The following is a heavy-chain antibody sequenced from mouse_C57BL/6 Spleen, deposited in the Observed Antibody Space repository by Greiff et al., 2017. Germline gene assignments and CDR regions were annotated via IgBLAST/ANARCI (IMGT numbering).Heavy chain of an antibody. CDR3: ARWVRGWFAD. CDR2: IYPGDGDT. J-gene: IGHJ3*01. D-gene: IGHD2-14*01. V-gene: IGHV1-80*01. CDR1: GYAFSSYW. Sequence: VQRVESGAELVKPGASVKISCKASGYAFSSYWMNWVKQRPGKGLEWIGQIYPGDGDTNYNGKFKGKATLTADKSSSTAYMQLSSLTSEDSAVYFCARWVRGWFADWGQGTLVTVSA.